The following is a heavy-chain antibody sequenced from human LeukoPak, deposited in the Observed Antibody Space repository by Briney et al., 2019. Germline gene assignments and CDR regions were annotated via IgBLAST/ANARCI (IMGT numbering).Heavy chain of an antibody. CDR3: ARSTPSIAVAGTDFDY. Sequence: GSLRLSCAASGFTVSSNYMSWIRQPPGKGLEWIGEINHSGSTNYNPSLKSRVTISVDTSKNQFSLKLSSVTAADTAVYYCARSTPSIAVAGTDFDYWGQGTLVTVSS. CDR1: GFTVSSNY. J-gene: IGHJ4*02. V-gene: IGHV4-34*01. CDR2: INHSGST. D-gene: IGHD6-19*01.